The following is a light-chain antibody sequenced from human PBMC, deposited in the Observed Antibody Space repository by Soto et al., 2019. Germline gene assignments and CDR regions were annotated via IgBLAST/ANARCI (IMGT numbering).Light chain of an antibody. CDR3: QSYNSAPRLT. CDR1: QGISNF. CDR2: AAS. V-gene: IGKV1-27*01. Sequence: DIQMTQSPSSLSASVGDRVTITCRASQGISNFLAWYQQKPGEVPKLLISAASTLQSGVPSRFSGSGSGTDFSLTISSLQPEDVATYYCQSYNSAPRLTFGPGTKVDIK. J-gene: IGKJ3*01.